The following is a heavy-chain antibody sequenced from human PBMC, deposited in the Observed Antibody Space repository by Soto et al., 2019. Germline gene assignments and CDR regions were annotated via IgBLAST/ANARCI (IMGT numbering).Heavy chain of an antibody. V-gene: IGHV4-30-2*01. CDR3: HARGPLPTAGNGEYYYYGMDV. CDR2: IYHSGST. CDR1: GDAIRSGGSS. J-gene: IGHJ6*02. D-gene: IGHD1-26*01. Sequence: TVSFHHPDSGDAIRSGGSSWSSIRQPRRMGLEWIGYIYHSGSTYYNPSLKSRVTISVDRSKNQFSLKLSSVTAADTAVYYCHARGPLPTAGNGEYYYYGMDVWGQGTTVT.